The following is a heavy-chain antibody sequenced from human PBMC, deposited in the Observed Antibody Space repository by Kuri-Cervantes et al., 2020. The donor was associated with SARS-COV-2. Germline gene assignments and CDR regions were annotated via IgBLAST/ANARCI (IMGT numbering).Heavy chain of an antibody. D-gene: IGHD3-3*01. Sequence: GESLKISCAVPGFTFSSYAMSWVRQAPGKGLEWVSGINWNGGSTGYADSVKGRFTISRDNAKNSLYLQMNSLRAEDTALYYCARDHRRRTYYDFWSGYYPNYFDYWGQGTLVTVSS. CDR2: INWNGGST. V-gene: IGHV3-20*04. CDR3: ARDHRRRTYYDFWSGYYPNYFDY. CDR1: GFTFSSYA. J-gene: IGHJ4*02.